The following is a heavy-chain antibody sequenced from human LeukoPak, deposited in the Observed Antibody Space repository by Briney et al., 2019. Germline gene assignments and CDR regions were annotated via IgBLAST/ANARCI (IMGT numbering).Heavy chain of an antibody. D-gene: IGHD4-11*01. CDR3: ARDDNYGIFVNVDY. J-gene: IGHJ4*02. V-gene: IGHV1-18*01. Sequence: ASVKVSCKTSGYSFILYGISWVRQAPGQGPEWMGWISTSTGDTKYQGRVTLTTDTSTSTAYMELSSLRSDDTAVYYCARDDNYGIFVNVDYWGQGTLVTVSS. CDR2: ISTSTGDT. CDR1: GYSFILYG.